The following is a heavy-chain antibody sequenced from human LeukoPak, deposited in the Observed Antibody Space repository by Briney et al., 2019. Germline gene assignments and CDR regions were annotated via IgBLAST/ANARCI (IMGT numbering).Heavy chain of an antibody. Sequence: GGSLRLSCAASGFTVSSNYMSWVRQAPGKGLECVSVTYSGGNTYYADSVKGRFTISRDNSKNTLYLQMNSLRAEDTAVYYCATIKGDGYNIDYWGQGTLVTVSS. J-gene: IGHJ4*02. D-gene: IGHD5-24*01. V-gene: IGHV3-66*01. CDR3: ATIKGDGYNIDY. CDR1: GFTVSSNY. CDR2: TYSGGNT.